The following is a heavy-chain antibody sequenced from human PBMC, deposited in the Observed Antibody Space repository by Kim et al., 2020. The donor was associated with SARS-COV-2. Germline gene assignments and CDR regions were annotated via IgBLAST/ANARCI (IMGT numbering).Heavy chain of an antibody. J-gene: IGHJ4*02. D-gene: IGHD3-10*01. Sequence: SETLSLTCTVSGGSISSGGYYWSWIRQHPGKGLEWIGYIYYSGSTYYNPSLKSRVTISVDTSKNQFSLKLSSVTAADTAVYYCARSSFAGGAITMVRGVMAWASVDYWGQGTLVTVSS. V-gene: IGHV4-31*03. CDR1: GGSISSGGYY. CDR2: IYYSGST. CDR3: ARSSFAGGAITMVRGVMAWASVDY.